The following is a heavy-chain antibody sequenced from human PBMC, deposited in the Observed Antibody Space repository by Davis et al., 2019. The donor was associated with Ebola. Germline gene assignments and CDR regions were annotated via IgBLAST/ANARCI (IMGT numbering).Heavy chain of an antibody. CDR2: ISMSGNSR. D-gene: IGHD2-2*01. J-gene: IGHJ4*02. CDR3: VQGTTACRA. Sequence: PGGSLRLSCAASGFTFSSYSMDWVRQAPGKGLECVAAISMSGNSRDYADSVQGRFTISRDNSNNMLYLQMNSLRVEDTAVYYCVQGTTACRAWGQGTLVTVSS. V-gene: IGHV3-23*01. CDR1: GFTFSSYS.